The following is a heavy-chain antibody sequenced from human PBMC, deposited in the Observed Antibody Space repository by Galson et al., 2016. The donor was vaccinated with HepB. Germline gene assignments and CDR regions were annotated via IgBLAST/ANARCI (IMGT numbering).Heavy chain of an antibody. CDR1: GVSITRSAYY. Sequence: ETLSLTCSVSGVSITRSAYYWGWIRQPPGKGLEWIGNIYYSGSTYYNPSLKSRVSISADTSKNQFSLKVSSVTATDTAVYYFARTMGLFRAARFAYWGQGTPVTVSS. D-gene: IGHD1-26*01. CDR3: ARTMGLFRAARFAY. CDR2: IYYSGST. V-gene: IGHV4-39*01. J-gene: IGHJ4*02.